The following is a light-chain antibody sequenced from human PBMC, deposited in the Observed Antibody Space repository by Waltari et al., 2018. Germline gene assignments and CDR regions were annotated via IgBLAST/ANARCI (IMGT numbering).Light chain of an antibody. Sequence: EIVMTQSPATLSVSPGERATLSCRASQNVYTNLAWYQQKPGQAPRLHIYGSSTRATDSPARFRGSGSGTEFTLTISCLESEDFAIFYCQQYMNWPRTFGQGTKVEIK. V-gene: IGKV3-15*01. CDR3: QQYMNWPRT. CDR1: QNVYTN. CDR2: GSS. J-gene: IGKJ1*01.